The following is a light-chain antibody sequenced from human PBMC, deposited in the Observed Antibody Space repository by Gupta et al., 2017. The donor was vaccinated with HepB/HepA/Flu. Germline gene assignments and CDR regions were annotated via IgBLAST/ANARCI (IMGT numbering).Light chain of an antibody. J-gene: IGLJ2*01. V-gene: IGLV1-51*02. CDR2: ENN. Sequence: QYVLTHPPSVSAAPGQKVTISCSGSSSNIGNNYVSWYQQLPGTAPKVLISENNKRPSGIPDRFSASKSGTSATLGITGVQTGDEADYYCGTWDSSLSVVVFGGGTKLTVL. CDR3: GTWDSSLSVVV. CDR1: SSNIGNNY.